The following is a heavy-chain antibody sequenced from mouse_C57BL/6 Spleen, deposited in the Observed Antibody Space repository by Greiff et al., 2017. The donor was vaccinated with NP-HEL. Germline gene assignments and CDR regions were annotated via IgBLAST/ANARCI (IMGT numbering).Heavy chain of an antibody. CDR2: IDPSDSDT. D-gene: IGHD1-1*01. V-gene: IGHV1-52*01. CDR3: ARSRVYYGSSHWYFDV. J-gene: IGHJ1*03. Sequence: QVQLQQPGAELVRPGSSVKLSCKASGYTFTSYWMHWVKQRPIQGLEWIGNIDPSDSDTHYNQKFKDKATLTVDKSSSTAYMQLSSLTSEDSAVYYCARSRVYYGSSHWYFDVWGTGTTVTVSS. CDR1: GYTFTSYW.